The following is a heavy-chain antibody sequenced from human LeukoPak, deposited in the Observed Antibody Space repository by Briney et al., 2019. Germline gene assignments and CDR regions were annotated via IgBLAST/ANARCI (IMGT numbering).Heavy chain of an antibody. D-gene: IGHD6-19*01. Sequence: GGSLRLSCAASGFTFSTYDMSWVRQAPGKGLEWVSGISGSADITYYADSVKGRFTISRDNSKNTLYLQMNSLRAEDTAVYYCARDTGIAVAGSNYWGQGTLVTVSS. J-gene: IGHJ4*02. CDR1: GFTFSTYD. CDR3: ARDTGIAVAGSNY. V-gene: IGHV3-23*01. CDR2: ISGSADIT.